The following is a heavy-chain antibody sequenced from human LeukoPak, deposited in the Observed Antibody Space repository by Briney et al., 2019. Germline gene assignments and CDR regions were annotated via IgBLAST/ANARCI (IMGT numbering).Heavy chain of an antibody. CDR3: AKGGLRGGTYNDDF. CDR1: GFTFSLYG. J-gene: IGHJ4*02. D-gene: IGHD3-16*01. CDR2: IGGSGGGA. Sequence: GGSLRLSCAASGFTFSLYGMSWVRQAPGKGLEWVAGIGGSGGGAYYAEALTGRSTISRDNSKNTVYLQMSDLRVEDTAIYYCAKGGLRGGTYNDDFWGQGTLVTVSS. V-gene: IGHV3-23*01.